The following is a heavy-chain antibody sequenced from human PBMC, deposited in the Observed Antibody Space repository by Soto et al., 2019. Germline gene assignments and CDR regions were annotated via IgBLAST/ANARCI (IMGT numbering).Heavy chain of an antibody. D-gene: IGHD3-22*01. V-gene: IGHV1-69*01. J-gene: IGHJ4*02. CDR3: ARSGYYDSSGYYPYFDY. CDR2: IIPIFGTA. Sequence: QVQLVQSGAEVKKPGSSVKVSCKASGGTFSSSAISWVRQAPGHGLEWMGGIIPIFGTANYAQKFQGRVTITADESTSTAYMELSSLRSEDTAVYYCARSGYYDSSGYYPYFDYWGQGTLVTVSS. CDR1: GGTFSSSA.